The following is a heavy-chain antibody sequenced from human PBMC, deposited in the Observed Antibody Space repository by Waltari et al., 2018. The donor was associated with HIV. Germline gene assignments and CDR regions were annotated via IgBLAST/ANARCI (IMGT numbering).Heavy chain of an antibody. CDR3: AKDFLGYYDSSGLGRIEI. V-gene: IGHV3-30*18. J-gene: IGHJ3*02. CDR2: MSFDGSSN. D-gene: IGHD3-22*01. CDR1: GFTFSSSG. Sequence: QVQLVESGGGVVQPGRSLRLSCVASGFTFSSSGMHWVRQAPGKGLEWVAVMSFDGSSNYYADSLKGRFTISRDNSKNTLYLQMNSLRAEDTAVYYCAKDFLGYYDSSGLGRIEIWGQGTMVTVSS.